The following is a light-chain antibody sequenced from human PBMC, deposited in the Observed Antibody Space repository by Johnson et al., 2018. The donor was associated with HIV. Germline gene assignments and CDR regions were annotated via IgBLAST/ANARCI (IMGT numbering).Light chain of an antibody. CDR2: DNN. J-gene: IGLJ1*01. V-gene: IGLV1-51*01. CDR3: GTWDSNLIGGLYV. CDR1: TSNIGNNY. Sequence: QSILTQPPSVSVAPGQKVTISCSGSTSNIGNNYVSWYQQLPGTAPRLLIYDNNKRPSGIPDRFSGSKSGTSATLVIPGLQTGDEADYYCGTWDSNLIGGLYVFGSGTRVTVL.